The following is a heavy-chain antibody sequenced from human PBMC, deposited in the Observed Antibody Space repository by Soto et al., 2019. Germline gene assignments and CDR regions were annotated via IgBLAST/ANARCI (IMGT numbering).Heavy chain of an antibody. Sequence: EVQLVESGGGLVQPGNSLQLSCAASGFIFSDSVIHWVRQAPGKGLEWVGRIRRKVNSYATAYTASVNGRFAISRDDSRDTAYLQMNSLQVEDTALYYCTRGGSNTWRFHPWGQGTLVIVSS. V-gene: IGHV3-73*01. J-gene: IGHJ5*02. D-gene: IGHD7-27*01. CDR3: TRGGSNTWRFHP. CDR2: IRRKVNSYAT. CDR1: GFIFSDSV.